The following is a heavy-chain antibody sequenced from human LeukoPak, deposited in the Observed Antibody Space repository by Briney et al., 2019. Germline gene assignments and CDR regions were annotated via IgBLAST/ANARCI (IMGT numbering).Heavy chain of an antibody. CDR2: IYHSGST. J-gene: IGHJ4*02. CDR1: GGSFSGYY. Sequence: PSETLSLTCAVYGGSFSGYYWSWIRQPPGKGLEWIGEIYHSGSTNYNPSLKSRVTISVDTSKNQFSLKLSSVTAADTAVYYCARAAMYYYDSSGHFDYWGQGTLVTVSS. D-gene: IGHD3-22*01. CDR3: ARAAMYYYDSSGHFDY. V-gene: IGHV4-34*01.